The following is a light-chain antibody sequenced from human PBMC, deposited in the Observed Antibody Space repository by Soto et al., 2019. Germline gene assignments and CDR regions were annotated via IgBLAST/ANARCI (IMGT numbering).Light chain of an antibody. V-gene: IGKV3-20*01. CDR1: QSVGSN. CDR2: GAS. Sequence: EIVMTQSPATLSVSPGERATLSCRASQSVGSNFPWYQQRPGQAPRLLIYGASSRATGVPDRFSGGGSGTDFTLTISRLEPEDFAVYYCQQCGSSPWTFGQGTKVDIK. CDR3: QQCGSSPWT. J-gene: IGKJ1*01.